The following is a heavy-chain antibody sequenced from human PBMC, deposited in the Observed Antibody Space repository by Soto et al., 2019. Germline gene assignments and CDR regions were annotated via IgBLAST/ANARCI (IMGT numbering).Heavy chain of an antibody. Sequence: QVQLQESGPGLVKPSQTLSLTFSVSGVSINSGGYYWSWIRHHPGKGLEWIGYIYYTGHTFYNPSLKSRVAMSLDTSKSQFSLKLSSVTAADTAVYYCARGSQLESDALDIWGQGTMVTVSS. D-gene: IGHD1-1*01. CDR3: ARGSQLESDALDI. V-gene: IGHV4-31*03. CDR2: IYYTGHT. CDR1: GVSINSGGYY. J-gene: IGHJ3*02.